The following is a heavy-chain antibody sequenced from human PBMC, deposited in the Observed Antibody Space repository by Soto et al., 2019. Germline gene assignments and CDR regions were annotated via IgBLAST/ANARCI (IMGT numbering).Heavy chain of an antibody. CDR3: ARGATFPGDFVDY. J-gene: IGHJ4*02. Sequence: QVQLHESGPGLVKPSQTLSLTCTVSGGSVNSGGYYWTWIRQHPGKGLEWIGYIYYSGTAYYNPSLKRRVSISLDPSKNQFSLKLSSVTAADTAVYYCARGATFPGDFVDYWGQGTLVTVSS. CDR2: IYYSGTA. CDR1: GGSVNSGGYY. D-gene: IGHD4-17*01. V-gene: IGHV4-31*03.